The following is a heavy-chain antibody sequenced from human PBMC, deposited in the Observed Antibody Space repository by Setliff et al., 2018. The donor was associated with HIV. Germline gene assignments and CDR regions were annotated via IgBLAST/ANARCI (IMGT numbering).Heavy chain of an antibody. V-gene: IGHV3-21*01. CDR2: ISGNGDHI. CDR3: ARDPGPGKGGLSFYYMDL. J-gene: IGHJ6*03. CDR1: DFTISSYT. D-gene: IGHD3-16*01. Sequence: PGGSLRLSCAASDFTISSYTLHWVRQAPGKGLEWVSSISGNGDHIYYIKSIKGRFTVSRDNTENSVYLFMNTLRVEDTAVYHCARDPGPGKGGLSFYYMDLWGRGTTVTVSS.